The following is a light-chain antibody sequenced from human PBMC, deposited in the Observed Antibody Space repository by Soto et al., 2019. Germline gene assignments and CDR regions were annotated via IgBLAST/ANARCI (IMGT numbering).Light chain of an antibody. CDR3: QQYGSSGT. J-gene: IGKJ1*01. V-gene: IGKV3-20*01. CDR1: QSVSNNY. CDR2: VAS. Sequence: EIVLTQSPGTLSLSPGERATLSCRASQSVSNNYLAWYQQKPGQAPRLLIYVASNRATGIPDRFSGSGSGTDFALTSSRLEPEDFAVYYCQQYGSSGTFGQGTKVEIK.